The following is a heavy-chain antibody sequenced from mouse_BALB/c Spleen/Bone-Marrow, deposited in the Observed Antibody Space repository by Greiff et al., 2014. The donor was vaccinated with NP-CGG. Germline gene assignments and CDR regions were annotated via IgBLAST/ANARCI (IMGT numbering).Heavy chain of an antibody. V-gene: IGHV2-6*02. D-gene: IGHD2-10*02. CDR1: GFSLTSYG. J-gene: IGHJ4*01. CDR3: ARNPYGNYAMDY. Sequence: VHLVESGPGLVAPSQSLSITCTVSGFSLTSYGVHWVRQPPGKGLEWLVVIWSDGNTTYNSALKSRLSISKDNSKSQVFLKMNSLQTDDTATYYCARNPYGNYAMDYWGQGTSVTVSS. CDR2: IWSDGNT.